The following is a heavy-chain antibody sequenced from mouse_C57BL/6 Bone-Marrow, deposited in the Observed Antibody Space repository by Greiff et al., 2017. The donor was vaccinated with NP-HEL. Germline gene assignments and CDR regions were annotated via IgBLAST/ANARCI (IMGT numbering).Heavy chain of an antibody. Sequence: VKLQQSGAELVMPGASVKLSCKASGYTFTSYWMHWVKQRPGQGLEWIGEIDPSDSYTNYNQKFKGKSTLTVDKSSSTAYMQLSSLTSEDSAVYYCARSVTTYAMDYWCQGTSVTVSS. CDR3: ARSVTTYAMDY. D-gene: IGHD2-3*01. J-gene: IGHJ4*01. V-gene: IGHV1-69*01. CDR1: GYTFTSYW. CDR2: IDPSDSYT.